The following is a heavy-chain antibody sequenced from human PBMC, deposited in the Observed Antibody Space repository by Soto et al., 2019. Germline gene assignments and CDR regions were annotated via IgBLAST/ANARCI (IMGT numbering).Heavy chain of an antibody. D-gene: IGHD3-3*01. CDR1: GFTFIRYA. Sequence: GGSLRLSCAASGFTFIRYAMSWVRQAPGKGLEWVSAISGSGGSTYYADSVKGRFTISRDNSKNTLYLQMNSLRAEDTAVYYCAKGERQYYDFWSGYYTYYYYGMDVWGQGTTVTVSS. V-gene: IGHV3-23*01. CDR2: ISGSGGST. CDR3: AKGERQYYDFWSGYYTYYYYGMDV. J-gene: IGHJ6*02.